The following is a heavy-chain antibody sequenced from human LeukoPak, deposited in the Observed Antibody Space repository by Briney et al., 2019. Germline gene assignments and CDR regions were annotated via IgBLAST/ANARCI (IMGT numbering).Heavy chain of an antibody. D-gene: IGHD3-10*01. Sequence: GGSLRLSCAGSGFTFSDYGMSWVRQVPGKGLEWVANIKQDGSEKYYVDSVKGRFTISRDNAKNSLYLQMNSLRAEDTAVYYCARDQGSGINYYYYYMDVWGKGTTVTVSS. J-gene: IGHJ6*03. V-gene: IGHV3-7*01. CDR1: GFTFSDYG. CDR3: ARDQGSGINYYYYYMDV. CDR2: IKQDGSEK.